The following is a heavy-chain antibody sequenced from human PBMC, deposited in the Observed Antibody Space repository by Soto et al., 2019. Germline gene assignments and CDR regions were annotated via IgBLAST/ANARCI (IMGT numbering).Heavy chain of an antibody. Sequence: PAGSLTLSCAASGLTFSSYSLSWVRQAPGKGLEWVSAISGSGGSTYYAYSVRGRFTISRKNSKNTLYLQINSLTAENAAVYYSAKARWRWLQLRFPPVPVIDDWGQRTLVTVSS. J-gene: IGHJ4*02. D-gene: IGHD5-12*01. CDR3: AKARWRWLQLRFPPVPVIDD. V-gene: IGHV3-23*01. CDR2: ISGSGGST. CDR1: GLTFSSYS.